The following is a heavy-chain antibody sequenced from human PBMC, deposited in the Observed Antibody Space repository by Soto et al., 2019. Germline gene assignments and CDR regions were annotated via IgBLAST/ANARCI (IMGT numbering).Heavy chain of an antibody. CDR1: GFTFSSYG. CDR2: ISYDGSNK. D-gene: IGHD6-6*01. CDR3: AKDRAFGYSSSYYYGMDV. J-gene: IGHJ6*02. Sequence: AGGSLRLSCAASGFTFSSYGMHWVRQAPGKGLEWVAVISYDGSNKYYADSVKGRFTISRDNSKNTLYLQMNSLRAEDTAVYYCAKDRAFGYSSSYYYGMDVWGQGTTVTVSS. V-gene: IGHV3-30*18.